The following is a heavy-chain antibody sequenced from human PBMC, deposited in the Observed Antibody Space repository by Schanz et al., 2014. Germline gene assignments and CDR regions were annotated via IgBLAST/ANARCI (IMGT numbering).Heavy chain of an antibody. D-gene: IGHD3-22*01. J-gene: IGHJ4*02. CDR1: GFIFDDYG. Sequence: EVLLLESGGRVARPGGSLRLSCAASGFIFDDYGMSWVRQVPGKGLEWVSGINWNGGDTSYADSVKGRFIISRDNAKNSLYLEMNSLRAGDTAVYYCAKDGRLPYYGTGSDFDYWGQGTLVAVSS. CDR2: INWNGGDT. V-gene: IGHV3-20*04. CDR3: AKDGRLPYYGTGSDFDY.